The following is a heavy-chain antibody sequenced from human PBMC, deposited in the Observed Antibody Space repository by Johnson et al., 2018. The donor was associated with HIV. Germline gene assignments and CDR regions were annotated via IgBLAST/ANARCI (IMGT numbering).Heavy chain of an antibody. J-gene: IGHJ3*02. D-gene: IGHD5-12*01. CDR3: AKDPMVATPANAFDI. CDR1: GLTLSRCD. V-gene: IGHV3-30*02. CDR2: IRYDGSNK. Sequence: QVQLVESGGGVVQPGGSLRLSCAASGLTLSRCDMHWVRQAPGKGLEWVAFIRYDGSNKYYADSVKGRFTISRDNSKNTLYLQMNSLRAEDTAVYYCAKDPMVATPANAFDIWGQGTMVTVSS.